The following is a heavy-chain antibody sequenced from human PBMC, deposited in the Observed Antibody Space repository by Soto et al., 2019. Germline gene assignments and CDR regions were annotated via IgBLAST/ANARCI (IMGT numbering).Heavy chain of an antibody. CDR1: VGSIISGDYY. J-gene: IGHJ3*02. V-gene: IGHV4-30-4*01. D-gene: IGHD3-22*01. Sequence: PSEALSLTCTVSVGSIISGDYYWSWIRQPPGKGLEWIGYIYYSGSTYYNPSLKSRVTISVDTSKNQFSLKLSSVTAADTAVYYCARTGHPIEYYYDSSGRAFDIWGQGTMVTVSS. CDR2: IYYSGST. CDR3: ARTGHPIEYYYDSSGRAFDI.